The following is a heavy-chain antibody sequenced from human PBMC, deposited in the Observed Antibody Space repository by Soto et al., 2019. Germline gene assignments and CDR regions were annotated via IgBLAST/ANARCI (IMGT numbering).Heavy chain of an antibody. Sequence: QVQLVESGGGVVQPGRSLRLSCAASGFTFSSYAMHWVRQTPGKGLEWVAVISYDGSNKYYADSVKGRFTISRDNSKNTLYLQMNSPRAEDTAVYYCAREKPTKVMYNWFDPWGQGTLVTVSS. D-gene: IGHD4-17*01. J-gene: IGHJ5*02. CDR1: GFTFSSYA. V-gene: IGHV3-30-3*01. CDR2: ISYDGSNK. CDR3: AREKPTKVMYNWFDP.